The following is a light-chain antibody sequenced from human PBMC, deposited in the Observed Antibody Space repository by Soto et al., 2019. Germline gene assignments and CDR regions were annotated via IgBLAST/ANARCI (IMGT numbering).Light chain of an antibody. V-gene: IGKV3-20*01. CDR1: QRVSSSY. CDR2: GAS. Sequence: ESVLTQSPAALSLSAGERATLSCRASQRVSSSYLAWYQQKPGQAPRLLIYGASSRATGIPDRFSGSGSETAFTLTISRLQPEDCARYYVQVSGSYQTCGQGTTVDI. J-gene: IGKJ1*01. CDR3: QVSGSYQT.